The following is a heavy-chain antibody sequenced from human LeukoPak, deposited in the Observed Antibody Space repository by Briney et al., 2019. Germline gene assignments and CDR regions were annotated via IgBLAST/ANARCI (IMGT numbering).Heavy chain of an antibody. J-gene: IGHJ4*02. CDR1: GFTFSSYW. V-gene: IGHV3-7*01. CDR3: ARDSKGGDSSGYYPIDY. D-gene: IGHD3-22*01. CDR2: IKQDGSEK. Sequence: PGGSLRLSCAASGFTFSSYWMSWVRQAPGKGLEWVANIKQDGSEKYYVDSVKGRFTISRDNAKNSLYLQMNSLRAEDTAVYYCARDSKGGDSSGYYPIDYWGQGALVTVSS.